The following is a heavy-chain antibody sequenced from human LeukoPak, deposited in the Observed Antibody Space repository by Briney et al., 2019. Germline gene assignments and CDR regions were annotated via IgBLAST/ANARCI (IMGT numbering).Heavy chain of an antibody. V-gene: IGHV4-59*01. D-gene: IGHD5-18*01. Sequence: SETLSLTCTVAGGSISSYYWSWIRQPPGKGLEWIGYIYYSGSFNYNPSLKSRVTISADTSKKQFSMKLSSVTAADTAVYYRARSPDGYRYTYFDYWGQGTLVTVSS. CDR1: GGSISSYY. CDR2: IYYSGSF. J-gene: IGHJ4*02. CDR3: ARSPDGYRYTYFDY.